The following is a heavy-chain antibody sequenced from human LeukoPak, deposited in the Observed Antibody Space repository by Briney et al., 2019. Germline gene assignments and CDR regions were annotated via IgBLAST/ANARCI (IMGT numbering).Heavy chain of an antibody. CDR2: IYPGDSDT. J-gene: IGHJ4*02. V-gene: IGHV5-51*01. D-gene: IGHD4-23*01. CDR3: ARGGYGGTYLEGYFDY. Sequence: GESLKISCKGSGYSFTSYWIGWVRQMPGKGLEWMGIIYPGDSDTRYSPSFQGQVTISADKSISTAYLQWSSLKASDTAMYYCARGGYGGTYLEGYFDYWGQGTLVTVSS. CDR1: GYSFTSYW.